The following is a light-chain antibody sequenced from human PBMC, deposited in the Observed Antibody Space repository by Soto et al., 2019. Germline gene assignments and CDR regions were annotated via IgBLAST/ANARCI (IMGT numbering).Light chain of an antibody. J-gene: IGLJ7*01. CDR3: SSYTSSSTRV. CDR1: SSDLGGYNY. V-gene: IGLV2-14*01. CDR2: EVS. Sequence: QSVLTQPASVSGSPGQSITISCTGTSSDLGGYNYVSWYQQHPGRAPKLMIYEVSNRPSGVSNRFSGSKSGNTASLTISGLQAEDEADYYCSSYTSSSTRVFGGGTQLTVL.